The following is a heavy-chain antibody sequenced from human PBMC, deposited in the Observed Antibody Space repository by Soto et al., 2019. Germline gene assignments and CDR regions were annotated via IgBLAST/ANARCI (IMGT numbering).Heavy chain of an antibody. Sequence: ASETLSLTCTVSGGSISSGGYYWSWIRQHPGKGLEWIGYIYYSGSTYYNPSLKSRVTISVDTSKNQFSLKLSSVTAADTAVYYCARDRQIDYSNYVQGMDVWGQGTTVTVSS. CDR1: GGSISSGGYY. J-gene: IGHJ6*02. V-gene: IGHV4-31*03. D-gene: IGHD4-4*01. CDR2: IYYSGST. CDR3: ARDRQIDYSNYVQGMDV.